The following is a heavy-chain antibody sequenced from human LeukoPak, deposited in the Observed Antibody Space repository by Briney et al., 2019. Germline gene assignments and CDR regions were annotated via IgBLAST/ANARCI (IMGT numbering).Heavy chain of an antibody. CDR3: AKGVVSMVYAIGGDY. CDR2: ISGSGGST. J-gene: IGHJ4*02. V-gene: IGHV3-23*01. CDR1: GFTFNSYA. Sequence: GGSLRLSCVASGFTFNSYAMSWVRQAPGKGLEWVSGISGSGGSTYYADSVKGRFTISRDNSKNTLYLQMNRLRAEDTAVYYCAKGVVSMVYAIGGDYWGQGTLVTVSS. D-gene: IGHD2-8*01.